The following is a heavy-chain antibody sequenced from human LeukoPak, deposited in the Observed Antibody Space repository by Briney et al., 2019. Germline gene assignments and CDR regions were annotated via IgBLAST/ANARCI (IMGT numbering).Heavy chain of an antibody. Sequence: ASVKVSCKASGYTFTSYGISWVRQAPGQGLEWMGWISAYNGNTNYAQKLQGRVTMTTDTSTSTAYMELRSLRSDDTAVYYCARGRGYVLRFLEWFPNMDVWGKGTTVTVSS. CDR3: ARGRGYVLRFLEWFPNMDV. V-gene: IGHV1-18*01. CDR2: ISAYNGNT. D-gene: IGHD3-3*01. CDR1: GYTFTSYG. J-gene: IGHJ6*03.